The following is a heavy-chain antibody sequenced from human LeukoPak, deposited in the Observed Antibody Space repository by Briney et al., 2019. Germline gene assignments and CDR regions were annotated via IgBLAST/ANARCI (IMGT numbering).Heavy chain of an antibody. Sequence: GGSLRLSCAASEFTFSAYWMHWVRQAPGKGLVWVSRIRGDGSMTNYADSMKGRFTISRDNAKNTLYLQMNSLRLEDTAVYYCARENLAAAAGYWGQGTVVTVSS. J-gene: IGHJ4*02. CDR3: ARENLAAAAGY. CDR1: EFTFSAYW. D-gene: IGHD6-25*01. CDR2: IRGDGSMT. V-gene: IGHV3-74*01.